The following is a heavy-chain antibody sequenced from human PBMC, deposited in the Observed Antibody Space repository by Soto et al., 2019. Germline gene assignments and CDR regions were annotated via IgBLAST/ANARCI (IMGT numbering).Heavy chain of an antibody. J-gene: IGHJ4*02. V-gene: IGHV5-51*01. CDR1: GYSFASYW. CDR3: ARHVDSSGWLI. D-gene: IGHD6-19*01. CDR2: IYPGDSDT. Sequence: PGESLKISCKGSGYSFASYWIGWVRQMPGRGLEWMGIIYPGDSDTRYSPSVQGQVTISADKSISTAYLQWSSLKASDTAMYYCARHVDSSGWLIWGQGTLVTVSS.